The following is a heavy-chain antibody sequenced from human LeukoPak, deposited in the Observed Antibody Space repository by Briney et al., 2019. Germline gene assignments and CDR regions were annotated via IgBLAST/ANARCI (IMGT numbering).Heavy chain of an antibody. V-gene: IGHV4-39*07. Sequence: SETLSLTCTVSGGSISSSSYYWGWIRQPPGKGLEWIGSIYYSGSTYYNPSLKSRVTISVDTSTNQFSLKLSSVTAADTAVYYCARGEGSGWYPFDYWGQGTLVTVSS. J-gene: IGHJ4*02. CDR3: ARGEGSGWYPFDY. CDR2: IYYSGST. D-gene: IGHD6-19*01. CDR1: GGSISSSSYY.